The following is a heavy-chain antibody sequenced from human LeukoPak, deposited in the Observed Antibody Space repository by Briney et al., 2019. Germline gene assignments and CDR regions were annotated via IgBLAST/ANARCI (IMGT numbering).Heavy chain of an antibody. CDR3: ASGQGLFDY. J-gene: IGHJ4*02. V-gene: IGHV3-7*01. CDR2: IKQDGSEK. Sequence: PGGSLRLSCAASGFTFSSYWMSWVRQAPGKGVEWVANIKQDGSEKYYVDSVKGRFTISRDNDKNSLYLQMNSLRAEDTAVYYCASGQGLFDYWGQGTLVTVSS. D-gene: IGHD2-21*01. CDR1: GFTFSSYW.